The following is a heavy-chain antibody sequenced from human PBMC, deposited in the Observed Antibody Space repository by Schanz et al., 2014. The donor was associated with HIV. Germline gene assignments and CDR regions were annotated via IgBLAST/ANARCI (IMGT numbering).Heavy chain of an antibody. J-gene: IGHJ4*02. V-gene: IGHV1-69*01. Sequence: QVQLVQSGAEVKKPGSSVKVSCKASGGTFINYAFSWVRQAPGQGLEWMGGIIPLFGTSNYAQKFQGRATITADESTSTAYMELSSLRSDDTAVYYCARDSPVAAGTLDYWGQGTLVTVSS. CDR2: IIPLFGTS. CDR1: GGTFINYA. D-gene: IGHD6-13*01. CDR3: ARDSPVAAGTLDY.